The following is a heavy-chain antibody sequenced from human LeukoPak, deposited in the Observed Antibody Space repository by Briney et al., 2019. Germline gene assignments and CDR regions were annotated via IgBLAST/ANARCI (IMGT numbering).Heavy chain of an antibody. D-gene: IGHD4-17*01. CDR2: ISGTGGST. Sequence: PGGSLRLSCAASGFTFSSYAMNWVRQAPGKGLEWVSGISGTGGSTYYADSVKGRFTISRDNSKNTLYLQMNSLRAEETAVYYCAKGRITVTYLGPDYWGQGALVTVSS. CDR3: AKGRITVTYLGPDY. J-gene: IGHJ4*02. V-gene: IGHV3-23*01. CDR1: GFTFSSYA.